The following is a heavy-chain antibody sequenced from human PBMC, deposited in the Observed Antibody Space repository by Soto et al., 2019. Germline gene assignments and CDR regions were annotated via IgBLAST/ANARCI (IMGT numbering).Heavy chain of an antibody. D-gene: IGHD2-8*02. J-gene: IGHJ5*02. CDR2: ISADSDHT. V-gene: IGHV1-18*01. Sequence: QVQLVQSGAEVKKPGASVKVSCKASGYTSSNYGITWVRHAPVQGPEWMGWISADSDHTGYAQKLQGRVTLPTDTSKNTAYMELTSLRSDDTAVYYCGYLQGYGWSWFDPWGQGTLVTVSS. CDR1: GYTSSNYG. CDR3: GYLQGYGWSWFDP.